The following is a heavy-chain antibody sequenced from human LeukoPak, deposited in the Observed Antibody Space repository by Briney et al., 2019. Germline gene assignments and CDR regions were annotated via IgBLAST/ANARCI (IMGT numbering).Heavy chain of an antibody. CDR1: GGIFSSYA. Sequence: SVKVSCKASGGIFSSYAINWVRQAPGQGLEWMGRIIPIFGSANYAQKFQGRVTITADKSTRTAYMELSSLRSEGTALYYYAKGSRLREGGSYRFWGQGTLVTVSS. J-gene: IGHJ4*02. CDR3: AKGSRLREGGSYRF. D-gene: IGHD3-16*02. CDR2: IIPIFGSA. V-gene: IGHV1-69*06.